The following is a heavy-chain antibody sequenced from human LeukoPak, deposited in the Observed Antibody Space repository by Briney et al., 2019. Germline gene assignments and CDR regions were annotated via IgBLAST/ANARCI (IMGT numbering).Heavy chain of an antibody. CDR1: GYTFTSYD. J-gene: IGHJ5*02. V-gene: IGHV1-8*01. CDR2: MNPNSGNT. CDR3: ARGRIRIAARHDSLNWFDP. D-gene: IGHD6-13*01. Sequence: GASVKVSCTASGYTFTSYDIDWVRQATGQGLEWMGWMNPNSGNTGYAQKFQGRVTMTRNTSISTAYMELSSLRSEDTAVYYCARGRIRIAARHDSLNWFDPWGQGTLVTVSS.